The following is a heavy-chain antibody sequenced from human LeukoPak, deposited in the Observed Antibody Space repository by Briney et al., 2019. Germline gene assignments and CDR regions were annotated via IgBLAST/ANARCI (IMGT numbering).Heavy chain of an antibody. CDR3: AKDPYDSSLGDDY. D-gene: IGHD3-22*01. V-gene: IGHV3-30*02. Sequence: QAGGSLRLSCAASGFTFSSYGMHWVRQAPGKGLEWVAFIRYDGSNEYYADSVKGRFTISRDNSKNTLYLQMNSPRAEDTAVYYCAKDPYDSSLGDDYWGQGTLVTVSS. J-gene: IGHJ4*02. CDR1: GFTFSSYG. CDR2: IRYDGSNE.